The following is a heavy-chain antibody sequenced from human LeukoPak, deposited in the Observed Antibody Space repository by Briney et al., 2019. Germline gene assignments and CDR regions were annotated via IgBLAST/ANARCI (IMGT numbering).Heavy chain of an antibody. CDR2: ISSSSSYI. Sequence: GGSLRLSCAASGFTFSSYSMNWVRQAPGKGLEWVSSISSSSSYIYYADSVKGRFTISRDNARNSLYLQMNSLRAEDTAMYYCARDRTPMVYDWGQGTLVTVSS. V-gene: IGHV3-21*04. J-gene: IGHJ4*02. D-gene: IGHD5-18*01. CDR1: GFTFSSYS. CDR3: ARDRTPMVYD.